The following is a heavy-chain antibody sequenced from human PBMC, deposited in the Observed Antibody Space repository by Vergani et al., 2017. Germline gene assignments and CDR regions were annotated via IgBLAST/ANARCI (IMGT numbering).Heavy chain of an antibody. V-gene: IGHV3-21*01. CDR1: GFTFSSYS. CDR3: ARSGLYSFGYFDY. Sequence: EVQLVESGGGLVQPGGSLRLSCAASGFTFSSYSMNWVRQAPGKGLEWVSSISSSSSYIYYADSVKGRFTISRDNAKNSLYLQMNSLRAEDTAVYYCARSGLYSFGYFDYWGQGTLVTVSS. D-gene: IGHD5-18*01. CDR2: ISSSSSYI. J-gene: IGHJ4*02.